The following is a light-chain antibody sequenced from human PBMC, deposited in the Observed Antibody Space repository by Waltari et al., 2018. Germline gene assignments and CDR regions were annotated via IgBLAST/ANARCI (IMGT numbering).Light chain of an antibody. V-gene: IGLV2-23*02. Sequence: QSALTQPASVSASPGPSITISCTGTSIDIGTYNFVSWYQHHPGKVPNVLIYEVTNRPSGVSNRFSGSKSGYTASLTISGLQAEDEADYYCCSYAGDALWVFGGGTKLTVL. CDR2: EVT. J-gene: IGLJ3*02. CDR1: SIDIGTYNF. CDR3: CSYAGDALWV.